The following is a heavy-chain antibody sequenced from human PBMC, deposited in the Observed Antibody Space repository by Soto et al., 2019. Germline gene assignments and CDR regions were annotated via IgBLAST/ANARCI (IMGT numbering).Heavy chain of an antibody. Sequence: SETLSLTCTVSGGSVSRGSYYWTWIRHPPGKGLEWIGYILDSGTTDYNPSLKSRVTMSVDTSKNQFSLNLRSVTAADTAVYYCARQRVLPAQYYFDSWGQGVVVTVSS. J-gene: IGHJ4*02. V-gene: IGHV4-61*01. CDR1: GGSVSRGSYY. CDR2: ILDSGTT. D-gene: IGHD6-13*01. CDR3: ARQRVLPAQYYFDS.